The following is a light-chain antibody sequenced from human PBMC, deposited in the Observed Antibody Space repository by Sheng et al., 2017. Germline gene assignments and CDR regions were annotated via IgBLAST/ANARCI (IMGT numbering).Light chain of an antibody. Sequence: QSALTQPASVSGSPGQSITISCTGTSSDVGNYNLVSWYQQHPGKAPKLMIYGVSERPSGVSNRFSGSKSGNTASLTISGLQAEDEADYYCCSYANTSTLVFGGGTKLTVL. V-gene: IGLV2-23*02. CDR3: CSYANTSTLV. J-gene: IGLJ2*01. CDR1: SSDVGNYNL. CDR2: GVS.